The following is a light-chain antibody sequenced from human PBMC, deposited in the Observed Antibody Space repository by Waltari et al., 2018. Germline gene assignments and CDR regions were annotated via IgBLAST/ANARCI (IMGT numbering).Light chain of an antibody. J-gene: IGLJ6*01. CDR1: SSDVGGYNY. CDR3: SSYTSSSTLV. CDR2: DVS. V-gene: IGLV2-14*03. Sequence: QSALTQPASVSGSPGQSITISCSGTSSDVGGYNYGPWYRPHPGQAPKLMIYDVSKRPSGVSNRFSGSKSGNTASLPISGLQAEDESDYYCSSYTSSSTLVFGSGTKVTVL.